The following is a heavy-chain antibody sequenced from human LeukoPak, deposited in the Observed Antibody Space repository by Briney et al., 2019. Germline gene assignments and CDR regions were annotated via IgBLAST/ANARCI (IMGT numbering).Heavy chain of an antibody. Sequence: TGGSLRLSCAASGFTFSIYSMNWVRQAPGKGLEWVSYISSSSTIFYADSVKGRFTVSRDNAKRSLYLQVNSLRDEDTALYYCARDRFYGSGSYQNVGGCFDNWGQGTLVTVSS. V-gene: IGHV3-48*02. CDR1: GFTFSIYS. D-gene: IGHD3-10*01. J-gene: IGHJ4*02. CDR2: ISSSSTI. CDR3: ARDRFYGSGSYQNVGGCFDN.